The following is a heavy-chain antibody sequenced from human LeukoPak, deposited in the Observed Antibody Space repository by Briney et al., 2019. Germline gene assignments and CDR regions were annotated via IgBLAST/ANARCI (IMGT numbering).Heavy chain of an antibody. CDR3: ARGEGDSSEGAFDY. J-gene: IGHJ4*02. D-gene: IGHD3-22*01. Sequence: GGSLRLSCAASGFTFSSYAMLWVRQAPGKGLEWVSIISGSGGTTYYVDSVKGRFTISRDNSKNTLYLQMNSLRAEDTAVYYCARGEGDSSEGAFDYWGQGTLVTVSS. V-gene: IGHV3-23*01. CDR1: GFTFSSYA. CDR2: ISGSGGTT.